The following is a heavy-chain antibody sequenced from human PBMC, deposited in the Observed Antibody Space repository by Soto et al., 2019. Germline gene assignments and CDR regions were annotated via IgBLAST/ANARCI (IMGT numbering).Heavy chain of an antibody. CDR1: GFTFSSYD. CDR2: ISYDGSNK. D-gene: IGHD6-6*01. J-gene: IGHJ6*02. Sequence: PGGSLRLSCAASGFTFSSYDMHWVRQAPGKGLEWVAVISYDGSNKYYADSVKGRFTISRDNSKNTLYLQMNSLRAEDTAVYYCAKSDIAARHLGRYYYYGMDVWGQGTTVTVSS. V-gene: IGHV3-30*18. CDR3: AKSDIAARHLGRYYYYGMDV.